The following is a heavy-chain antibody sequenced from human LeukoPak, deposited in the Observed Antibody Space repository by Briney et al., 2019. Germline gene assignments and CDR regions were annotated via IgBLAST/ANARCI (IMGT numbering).Heavy chain of an antibody. Sequence: PSETLSLTCAVYGGSFSGYYWSWIRQPPGKGLEWIGEINHSGSTNYNPSLKSRVTISVDTSKNQFSLKLSSVTAADTAVYYCARVSGAASGSGWSLGYWGQGTLVTVSS. CDR1: GGSFSGYY. CDR3: ARVSGAASGSGWSLGY. CDR2: INHSGST. D-gene: IGHD6-19*01. J-gene: IGHJ4*02. V-gene: IGHV4-34*01.